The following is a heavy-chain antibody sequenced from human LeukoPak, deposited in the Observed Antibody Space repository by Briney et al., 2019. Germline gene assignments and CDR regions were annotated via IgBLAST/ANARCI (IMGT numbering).Heavy chain of an antibody. J-gene: IGHJ4*02. D-gene: IGHD1-26*01. CDR3: TRTYSGSYPVHY. CDR2: IDWDADT. CDR1: GFSLSTSGMC. Sequence: SGPALVKPTQTPTLTCTFSGFSLSTSGMCVSWIRQPPGKALEWLALIDWDADTYYTTSLKTRLTISKDTSKNQVVLTMTNMDPVDTATYDCTRTYSGSYPVHYWGQGTLVTVSS. V-gene: IGHV2-70*13.